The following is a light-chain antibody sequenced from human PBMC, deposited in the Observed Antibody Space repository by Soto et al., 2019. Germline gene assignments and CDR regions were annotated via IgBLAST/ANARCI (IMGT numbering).Light chain of an antibody. CDR1: QSVSSN. CDR2: AAS. V-gene: IGKV3-15*01. Sequence: EIVSTPAPATPSVSPAARATLSGRASQSVSSNLAWYQQKPGQAPRLLIYAASTRATGVPARFSGSGSGTEFTLTISSLQSEDFAVYYCQQNNNWPPITFGQGTRLEIK. CDR3: QQNNNWPPIT. J-gene: IGKJ5*01.